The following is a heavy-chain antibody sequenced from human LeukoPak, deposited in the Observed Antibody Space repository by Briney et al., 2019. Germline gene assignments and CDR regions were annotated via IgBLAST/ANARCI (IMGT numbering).Heavy chain of an antibody. V-gene: IGHV3-23*01. D-gene: IGHD6-19*01. CDR2: IHYIRDGP. CDR3: ARCVTGWPNWFAP. CDR1: GFRFSRYA. J-gene: IGHJ5*02. Sequence: GGSLRLSRVGSGFRFSRYAMSWVRQAPGKGLEWLATIHYIRDGPYYADSVEGRFTISRDDSKNTVYLQMNSLRVEDTAIYYCARCVTGWPNWFAPWGQGTLVTVSS.